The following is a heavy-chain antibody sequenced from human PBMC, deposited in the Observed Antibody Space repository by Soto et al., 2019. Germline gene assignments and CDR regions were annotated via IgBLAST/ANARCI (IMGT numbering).Heavy chain of an antibody. D-gene: IGHD4-17*01. Sequence: PGGSLRLSCAASGFTFSSYAMSWVRQAPGKGLEWVSAISGSGGSTYYADSVKGRFTISRDNAKNSLYLQMNSLRAEDTAVYYCARDSGDYVFYYYYYMDVWGKGTTVTVSS. CDR1: GFTFSSYA. V-gene: IGHV3-23*01. CDR3: ARDSGDYVFYYYYYMDV. CDR2: ISGSGGST. J-gene: IGHJ6*03.